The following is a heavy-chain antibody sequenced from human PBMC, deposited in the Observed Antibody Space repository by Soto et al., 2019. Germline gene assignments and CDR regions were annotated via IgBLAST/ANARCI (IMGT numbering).Heavy chain of an antibody. V-gene: IGHV4-34*01. Sequence: PSETLSLTCAVYGGSFSGYYWSWIRQPPGKGLEWIGEINHSGSTNYNPSLKSQVTISVDTSKNQFSLKLSSVTAADTAVYYCARSEYYDFWSAGNWFDPWGQGTLVTVSS. CDR3: ARSEYYDFWSAGNWFDP. CDR2: INHSGST. D-gene: IGHD3-3*01. J-gene: IGHJ5*02. CDR1: GGSFSGYY.